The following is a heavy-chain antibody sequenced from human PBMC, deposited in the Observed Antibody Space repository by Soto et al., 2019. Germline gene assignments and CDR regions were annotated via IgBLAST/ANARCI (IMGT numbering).Heavy chain of an antibody. CDR3: AANVYCSSTSCYRGEFDY. V-gene: IGHV3-23*01. D-gene: IGHD2-2*02. Sequence: GGSLRLSCAASGFTFSSYAMSWVRQAPGKGLEWVSAISGSGGSTYYADSVKGRFTISRDNSKNTLYLQMNSLRAEDTAVYYCAANVYCSSTSCYRGEFDYWGQGTLVTVSS. CDR1: GFTFSSYA. CDR2: ISGSGGST. J-gene: IGHJ4*02.